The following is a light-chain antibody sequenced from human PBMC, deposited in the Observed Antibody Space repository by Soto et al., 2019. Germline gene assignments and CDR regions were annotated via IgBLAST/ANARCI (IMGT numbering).Light chain of an antibody. V-gene: IGKV1-5*03. CDR2: KAS. CDR1: QNIDIW. J-gene: IGKJ1*01. Sequence: DIQMTQSPSTLPASVGDRVAITCRASQNIDIWLAWYQQKPGKAPKLLIYKASSLESGVPSRFSGSGSGTEFTLTISSLLPDDFATYYCQQYNDYSWTFGQGTKVEIK. CDR3: QQYNDYSWT.